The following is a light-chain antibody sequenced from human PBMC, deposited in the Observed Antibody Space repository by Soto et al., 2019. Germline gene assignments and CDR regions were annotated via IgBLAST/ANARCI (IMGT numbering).Light chain of an antibody. V-gene: IGKV3-20*01. CDR1: QSVDSSY. J-gene: IGKJ2*01. Sequence: EIVLTQSPGTQSLSPGEKATLSCRASQSVDSSYLAWYQQRPGQAPRLLIYSTSRRATGIPDWFSGRGSGTDFSLTISRLEPEDFAVYYCHQYGTPPRTFGQGTKLEI. CDR2: STS. CDR3: HQYGTPPRT.